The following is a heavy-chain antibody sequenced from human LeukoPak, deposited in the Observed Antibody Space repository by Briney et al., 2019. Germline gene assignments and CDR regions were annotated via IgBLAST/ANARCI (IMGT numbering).Heavy chain of an antibody. CDR2: IDWDEDK. J-gene: IGHJ4*02. CDR1: GFSLNTNGMC. Sequence: SGPALVKPTQTLTLTCTFSGFSLNTNGMCVGWIRQPPGMALEWLALIDWDEDKFYSVSLRTRLTISKDTSKDQVILTMTDMDPVDTATYYCARMYGSYGPNFDYWGQGMLVTVPS. V-gene: IGHV2-70*01. D-gene: IGHD1-26*01. CDR3: ARMYGSYGPNFDY.